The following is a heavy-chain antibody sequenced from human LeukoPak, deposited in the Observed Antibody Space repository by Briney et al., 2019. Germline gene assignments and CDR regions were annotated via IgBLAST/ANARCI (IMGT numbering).Heavy chain of an antibody. V-gene: IGHV4-39*07. CDR1: GGSISSSSYY. CDR2: IYYSGST. D-gene: IGHD2-21*02. CDR3: ARELPAYCGGDCYSDRVIY. Sequence: LETLSLTCTVSGGSISSSSYYWGWIRQPPGKGLEWIGSIYYSGSTYYNPSLKSRVTISVDTSKNQFSLKLSSVTAADTAVYYCARELPAYCGGDCYSDRVIYWGQGTLVTVSS. J-gene: IGHJ4*02.